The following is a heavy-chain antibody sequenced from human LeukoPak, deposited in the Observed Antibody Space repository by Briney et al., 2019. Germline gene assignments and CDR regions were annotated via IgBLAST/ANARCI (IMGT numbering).Heavy chain of an antibody. V-gene: IGHV3-74*01. CDR3: ARAPSRTRAFDI. CDR1: GFTFSSYW. CDR2: INSDGSNT. D-gene: IGHD3/OR15-3a*01. J-gene: IGHJ3*02. Sequence: PGGSLGLSCAASGFTFSSYWMHWVREAPGKGLVWVSRINSDGSNTGYADSVKGRFTISRDNAKNALYLQMNSLRAEDTAVYYCARAPSRTRAFDIWGQGTMVTVSS.